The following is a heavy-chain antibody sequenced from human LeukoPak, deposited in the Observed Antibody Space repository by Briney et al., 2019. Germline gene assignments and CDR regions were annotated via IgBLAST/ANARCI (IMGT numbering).Heavy chain of an antibody. J-gene: IGHJ3*02. CDR2: IYYSGST. CDR1: GGSISSYY. Sequence: SETLSLTCTVSGGSISSYYWSWIRQPPGKGLEWIGYIYYSGSTNYNPSLKSRVTISVDTSKNQFSLKLSSVTAADTAVYYCAGSYDSSATGDAFDIWGQGTMVTVSS. CDR3: AGSYDSSATGDAFDI. V-gene: IGHV4-59*01. D-gene: IGHD3-22*01.